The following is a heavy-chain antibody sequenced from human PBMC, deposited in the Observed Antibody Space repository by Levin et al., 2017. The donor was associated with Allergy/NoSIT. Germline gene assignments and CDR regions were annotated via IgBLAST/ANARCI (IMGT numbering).Heavy chain of an antibody. CDR3: ATTPSSRWYLFAYYYGMDV. CDR2: IKEDGSEK. D-gene: IGHD6-13*01. J-gene: IGHJ6*02. Sequence: GGSLRLSCAASGFTFSTYWMTWVRQAPGKGLEWVANIKEDGSEKYYVDSVKGRFTISRDNARNSLYLQMNSLRAEDTAVYYCATTPSSRWYLFAYYYGMDVWGQGTTVTVSS. V-gene: IGHV3-7*01. CDR1: GFTFSTYW.